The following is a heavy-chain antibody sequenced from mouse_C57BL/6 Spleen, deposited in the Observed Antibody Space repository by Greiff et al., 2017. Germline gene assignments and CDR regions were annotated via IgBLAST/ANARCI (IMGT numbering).Heavy chain of an antibody. D-gene: IGHD1-1*01. V-gene: IGHV2-4*01. CDR3: AKKDSSSYAMDY. CDR2: IWSGGST. CDR1: GFSLTSYG. Sequence: VKLMESGPGLVQPSQSLSITCTVSGFSLTSYGVHWVRQPPGKGLEWLGVIWSGGSTDYNAAFISRLSISKDNSKSQVFFKMNSLQADDTAIYYCAKKDSSSYAMDYWGQGTSVTVSS. J-gene: IGHJ4*01.